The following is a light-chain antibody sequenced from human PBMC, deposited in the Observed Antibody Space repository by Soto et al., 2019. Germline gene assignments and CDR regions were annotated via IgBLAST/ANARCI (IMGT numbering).Light chain of an antibody. Sequence: EIVMTQSPGTLSVSPGERVTLSCRASQSVGNNLAWHQQKPVQAPRLLIYGASTRATGFPARFSGSGSGTEFTLTISSLQSEDFAVYYCQQYNGWPITFGQGTRLEIK. J-gene: IGKJ5*01. CDR1: QSVGNN. CDR2: GAS. V-gene: IGKV3-15*01. CDR3: QQYNGWPIT.